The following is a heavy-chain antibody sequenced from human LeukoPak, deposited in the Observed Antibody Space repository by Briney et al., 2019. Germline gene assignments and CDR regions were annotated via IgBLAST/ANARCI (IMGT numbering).Heavy chain of an antibody. CDR3: ARRGGKNYGDYVVYYYYMDV. J-gene: IGHJ6*03. CDR2: ISAYNGNT. V-gene: IGHV1-18*01. CDR1: GYTFTSYG. D-gene: IGHD4-17*01. Sequence: ASVKVSCKASGYTFTSYGISWVRQAPGRGLEWMGWISAYNGNTNYAQKIQGRVTMTTDTSTSTAYMELRSLRSDDTAVYYCARRGGKNYGDYVVYYYYMDVWGKGTTVTVSS.